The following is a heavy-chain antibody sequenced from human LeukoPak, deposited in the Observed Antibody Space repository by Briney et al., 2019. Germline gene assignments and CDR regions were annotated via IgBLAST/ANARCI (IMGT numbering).Heavy chain of an antibody. CDR3: ARENPSPTAMGSPNWFDP. CDR1: GFTFTIFG. V-gene: IGHV3-21*01. Sequence: GGSPRLSCAASGFTFTIFGLNWVRQAPGKGLEWVSSISSSSSYIYYADSVKGRFTISRDNAKNSLYLQMNSLRAEDTAVYYCARENPSPTAMGSPNWFDPWGQGTLVTVSS. CDR2: ISSSSSYI. D-gene: IGHD5-18*01. J-gene: IGHJ5*02.